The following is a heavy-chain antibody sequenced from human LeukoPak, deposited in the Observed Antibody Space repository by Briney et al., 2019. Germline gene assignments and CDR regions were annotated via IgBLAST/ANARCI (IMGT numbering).Heavy chain of an antibody. CDR1: GGSISSSSYY. Sequence: PSETLSLTCTVSGGSISSSSYYWGWIRQPPGKGLEWIGSIYYSGSTYYNPSLKSRVTISVDTSKNQFSLKLSSVTAADTAVYYCARVYYGGNSGQIDYWGQGTLVTVSS. V-gene: IGHV4-39*07. CDR3: ARVYYGGNSGQIDY. D-gene: IGHD4-23*01. J-gene: IGHJ4*02. CDR2: IYYSGST.